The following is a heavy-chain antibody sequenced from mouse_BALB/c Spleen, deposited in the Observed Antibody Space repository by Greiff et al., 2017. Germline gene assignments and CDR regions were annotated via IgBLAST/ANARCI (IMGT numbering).Heavy chain of an antibody. CDR2: ISSGGGST. CDR1: GFAFSSYD. Sequence: EVKLMESGGGLVKPGGSLKLSCAASGFAFSSYDMSWVRQTPEKRLEWVAYISSGGGSTYYPDTVKGRFTISRDNAKNTLYLQMSSLKSEDTAMYYCAREITTVGGMDYWGQGTSVTVSS. D-gene: IGHD1-1*01. CDR3: AREITTVGGMDY. V-gene: IGHV5-12-1*01. J-gene: IGHJ4*01.